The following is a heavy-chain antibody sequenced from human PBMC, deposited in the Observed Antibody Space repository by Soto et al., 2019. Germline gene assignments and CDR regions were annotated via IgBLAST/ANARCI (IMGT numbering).Heavy chain of an antibody. CDR3: AKDYRYNWNAQYYFDY. CDR1: GFTFSSYA. CDR2: ISGSGGST. J-gene: IGHJ4*02. D-gene: IGHD1-1*01. Sequence: GGSLRLSCAASGFTFSSYAMSWVRQAPGKELEWVSAISGSGGSTYYADSVKGRFTISRDNSKNTLYLQMNSLRAEDTAVYYCAKDYRYNWNAQYYFDYWGQGTLVTVSS. V-gene: IGHV3-23*01.